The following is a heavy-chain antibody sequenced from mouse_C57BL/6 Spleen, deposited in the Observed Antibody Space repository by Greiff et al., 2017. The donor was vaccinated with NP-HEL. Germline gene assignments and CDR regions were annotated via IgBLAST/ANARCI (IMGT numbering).Heavy chain of an antibody. V-gene: IGHV5-4*01. D-gene: IGHD4-1*01. CDR1: GFTFSSYA. J-gene: IGHJ2*01. Sequence: EVQGVESGGGLVKPGGSLKLSCAASGFTFSSYAMSWVRQTPEKRLEWVATISDGGSYTYYPDNVKGRFTISRDNAKNNLYLQMSHLKSEDTAMYYCAREGTNWGFDYWGQGTTLTVSS. CDR3: AREGTNWGFDY. CDR2: ISDGGSYT.